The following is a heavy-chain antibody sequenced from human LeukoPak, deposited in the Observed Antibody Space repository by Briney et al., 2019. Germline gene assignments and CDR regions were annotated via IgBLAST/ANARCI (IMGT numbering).Heavy chain of an antibody. V-gene: IGHV2-70*17. CDR1: GFSLSSSGMC. CDR2: IDWDDDK. J-gene: IGHJ4*02. Sequence: SGPTLVNPTQTLTLTCTFSGFSLSSSGMCVSWIRQPPGKALEWLARIDWDDDKFYKTSLKTRLTISKDTSKNQVVLTMTNMDPVDTATYYCARIPAARGGGLDYWGQGILVTVSS. CDR3: ARIPAARGGGLDY. D-gene: IGHD6-6*01.